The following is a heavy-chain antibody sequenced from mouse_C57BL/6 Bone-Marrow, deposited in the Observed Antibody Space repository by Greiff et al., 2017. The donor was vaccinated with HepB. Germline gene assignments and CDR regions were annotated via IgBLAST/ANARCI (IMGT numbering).Heavy chain of an antibody. CDR1: GFTFSDYG. Sequence: DVQLVESGGGLVQPGGSLKLSCAASGFTFSDYGMAWVRQAPRKGPEWVAFISNLAYSIYYADTVTGRFTISRENAKNTLYLEMSSLRSEDTAMYYCARHPYYYGSGYFDVWGTGTTVTVSS. CDR3: ARHPYYYGSGYFDV. CDR2: ISNLAYSI. J-gene: IGHJ1*03. V-gene: IGHV5-15*01. D-gene: IGHD1-1*01.